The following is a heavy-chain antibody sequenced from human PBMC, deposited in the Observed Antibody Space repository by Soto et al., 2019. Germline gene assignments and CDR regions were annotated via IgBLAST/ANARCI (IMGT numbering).Heavy chain of an antibody. J-gene: IGHJ4*02. CDR3: ARDLEKGGGSAGFDY. D-gene: IGHD1-26*01. Sequence: ASVKVSCKASGYTFTVYYMHWVRQAPGQGLEWMGWINPKSGGTMYPQKFQGRVTMTWDTSISTAYMALTRLRSDDTAEYYCARDLEKGGGSAGFDYWGQGTLVTVSS. CDR1: GYTFTVYY. CDR2: INPKSGGT. V-gene: IGHV1-2*02.